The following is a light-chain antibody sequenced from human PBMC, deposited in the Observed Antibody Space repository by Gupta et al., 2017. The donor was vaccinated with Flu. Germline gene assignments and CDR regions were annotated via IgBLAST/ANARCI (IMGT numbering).Light chain of an antibody. V-gene: IGKV2-24*01. CDR1: QRRGHSNGNNY. CDR2: ETS. Sequence: VTVGKTASISCKSSQRRGHSNGNNYLGWIQQRPGQPPRLLIYETSNRVSGVPDRFSGSGAGTDFTLEISRGEAEDVVVYYCEQGKQFPITFGQGTPMEIK. CDR3: EQGKQFPIT. J-gene: IGKJ5*01.